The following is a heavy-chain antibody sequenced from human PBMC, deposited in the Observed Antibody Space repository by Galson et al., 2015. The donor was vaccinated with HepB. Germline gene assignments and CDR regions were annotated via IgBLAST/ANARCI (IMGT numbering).Heavy chain of an antibody. CDR3: ARRWAYYYDSSGTTRGYFDY. J-gene: IGHJ4*02. CDR1: GGSISSSSYY. Sequence: ETLSLTCTVSGGSISSSSYYWGWIRQPPGKGLEWIGSIYYSGSTYYNPSLKSRVTISVDTSKNQFSLKLSSVTAADTAVYYCARRWAYYYDSSGTTRGYFDYWGQGTLVTVSS. CDR2: IYYSGST. D-gene: IGHD3-22*01. V-gene: IGHV4-39*01.